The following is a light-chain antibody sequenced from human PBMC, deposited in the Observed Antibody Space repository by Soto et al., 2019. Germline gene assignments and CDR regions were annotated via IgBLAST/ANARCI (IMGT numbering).Light chain of an antibody. CDR3: QQSYSTPYT. CDR1: QSISTY. CDR2: AAS. V-gene: IGKV1-39*01. J-gene: IGKJ2*01. Sequence: DIQMTQSPSSLSASVGDRVTISCRASQSISTYLNWYQQKPGQAPKLLIHAASSLQSGVPSRFSGSGSGTDFTLTISSLQPEDFATFYCQQSYSTPYTFGQGTKLEI.